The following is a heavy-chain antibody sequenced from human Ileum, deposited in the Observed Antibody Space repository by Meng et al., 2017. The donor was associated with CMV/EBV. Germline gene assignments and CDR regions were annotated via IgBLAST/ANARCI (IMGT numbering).Heavy chain of an antibody. D-gene: IGHD2-15*01. V-gene: IGHV3-48*04. J-gene: IGHJ4*02. CDR2: IGSSGSTM. CDR3: ARKGYGMLDS. Sequence: GESLKISCAASGFTFSSDSMNWVRQAPGKGLQWVSYIGSSGSTMYYADSVKGRFTISRDNAKNSLYLEMNSLRAEDTAVYYCARKGYGMLDSWGQGTLVTVSS. CDR1: GFTFSSDS.